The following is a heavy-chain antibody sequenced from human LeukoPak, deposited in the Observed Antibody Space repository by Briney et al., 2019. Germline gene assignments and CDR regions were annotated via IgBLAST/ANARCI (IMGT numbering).Heavy chain of an antibody. V-gene: IGHV3-21*04. CDR2: ISSSSNYI. J-gene: IGHJ4*02. CDR1: GFSFSSYS. Sequence: SGGSLRLSCAASGFSFSSYSMKWVRQAPGKGLEWVSSISSSSNYIYYADSVKGRFTISRDNSKNTLYLQMNSLRAEDTAVYYCAKVRAPRQYHFDYWGQGTLVTVSS. D-gene: IGHD1-26*01. CDR3: AKVRAPRQYHFDY.